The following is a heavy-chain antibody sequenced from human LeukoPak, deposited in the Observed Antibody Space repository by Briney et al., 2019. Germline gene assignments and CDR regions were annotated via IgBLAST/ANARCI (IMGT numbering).Heavy chain of an antibody. CDR1: GVSFSSFQ. J-gene: IGHJ4*02. V-gene: IGHV4-4*09. Sequence: SETLSLTCTVSGVSFSSFQWSWIRQSPVKGLEWIGCIYTSGSTNYNPSLKSRVTISVDTSKNQFSLKLSSVTAADTAVYYCARGDILTGYYRQDYWGQGTLVTVSS. D-gene: IGHD3-9*01. CDR2: IYTSGST. CDR3: ARGDILTGYYRQDY.